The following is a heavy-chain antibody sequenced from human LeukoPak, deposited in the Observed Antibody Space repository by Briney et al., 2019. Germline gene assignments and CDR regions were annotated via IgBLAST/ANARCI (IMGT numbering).Heavy chain of an antibody. J-gene: IGHJ4*02. Sequence: GPLRLSCAASGFTFSSYGMSWIRQPPGKGLEWIGEINHSGSTNYNPSLKSRVTISVDTSKNQFSLKLSSVTAADTAVYYCARGRRVSKKFDYWGQGTLVTVSS. CDR2: INHSGST. CDR3: ARGRRVSKKFDY. V-gene: IGHV4-34*01. CDR1: GFTFSSYG. D-gene: IGHD3-16*02.